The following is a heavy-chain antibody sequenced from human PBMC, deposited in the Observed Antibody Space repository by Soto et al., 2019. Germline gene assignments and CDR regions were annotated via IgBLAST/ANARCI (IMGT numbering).Heavy chain of an antibody. CDR2: ISGAGGTT. D-gene: IGHD2-2*01. Sequence: GGSLRLSCKASGFTFSTYSMNWVRQAPGKGLDWVASISGAGGTTYYADSVRGRFTVSRDNSKNTLYLEMHNLSAGDTAVYYCAKGLLPAHTLDPWGQGNLVTVSS. CDR3: AKGLLPAHTLDP. CDR1: GFTFSTYS. J-gene: IGHJ5*02. V-gene: IGHV3-23*01.